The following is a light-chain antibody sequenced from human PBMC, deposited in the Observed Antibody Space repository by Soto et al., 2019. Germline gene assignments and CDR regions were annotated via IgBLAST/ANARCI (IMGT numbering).Light chain of an antibody. Sequence: EIVLTQSPDTLSLSPGESATLSCRASQRVAKFLAWYQQKGGQAPRLLIFDASTRATGVPGRFNGSGSGTAFTLTINSLQPDDAAVYFCQQRTNWPLTFGGGTKVEVK. CDR3: QQRTNWPLT. J-gene: IGKJ4*01. CDR1: QRVAKF. CDR2: DAS. V-gene: IGKV3-11*01.